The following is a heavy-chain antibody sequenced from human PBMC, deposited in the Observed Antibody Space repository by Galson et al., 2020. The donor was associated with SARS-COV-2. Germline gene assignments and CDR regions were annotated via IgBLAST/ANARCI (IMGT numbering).Heavy chain of an antibody. D-gene: IGHD6-19*01. CDR3: ARVGPVAGPLDY. V-gene: IGHV3-9*01. J-gene: IGHJ4*02. Sequence: SCAASGFRFDEYAMQWVRQVPGKGLEWVSGISWNSGGIGYAHAVKGRFTVSRDNAENTLFLELNSLRLEDTAVYYCARVGPVAGPLDYWGQGTLVTVSS. CDR2: ISWNSGGI. CDR1: GFRFDEYA.